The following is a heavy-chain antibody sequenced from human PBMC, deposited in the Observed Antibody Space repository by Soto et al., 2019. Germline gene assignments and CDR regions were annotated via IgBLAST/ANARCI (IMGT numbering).Heavy chain of an antibody. Sequence: SPPMALPSTVAEGTSGKYDGSWIRKTPGKGLEWIGCIYYSGSTNYNPSLKSRVTTSVDTSKNQFSLKLSSVTAADTAVYYCARGGSAAAGLSPPVMVTGDSDYWGQGTLVPVSS. D-gene: IGHD6-13*01. V-gene: IGHV4-59*12. J-gene: IGHJ4*02. CDR1: EGTSGKYD. CDR3: ARGGSAAAGLSPPVMVTGDSDY. CDR2: IYYSGST.